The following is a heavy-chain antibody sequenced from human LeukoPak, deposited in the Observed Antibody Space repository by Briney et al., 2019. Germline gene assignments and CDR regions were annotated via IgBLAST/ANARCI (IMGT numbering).Heavy chain of an antibody. Sequence: SETLSLTCTVSGGSISSYYWSWIRQPAGKGLEWIGRIYTSGSTNYNPSLKSRVTMSVDTSKNQFSLKLSSVTAADTAVCYCASGYCSSTSCPDYYYMDVWGKGTTVTVSS. V-gene: IGHV4-4*07. J-gene: IGHJ6*03. D-gene: IGHD2-2*01. CDR2: IYTSGST. CDR3: ASGYCSSTSCPDYYYMDV. CDR1: GGSISSYY.